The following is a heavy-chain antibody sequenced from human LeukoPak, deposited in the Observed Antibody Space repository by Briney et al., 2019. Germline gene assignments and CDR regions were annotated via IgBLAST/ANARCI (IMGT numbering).Heavy chain of an antibody. CDR2: ISAYNGNT. CDR1: GYTFTSYG. J-gene: IGHJ3*02. CDR3: ARGSGRGGRGDAFDI. D-gene: IGHD1-26*01. V-gene: IGHV1-18*01. Sequence: ASVKVSCKASGYTFTSYGISWVGQAPGQGLEWMGWISAYNGNTNYAQKLQGRVTMTTDTSTSTAYMELRSLRSDDTAVYYCARGSGRGGRGDAFDIWGQGTMVTVSS.